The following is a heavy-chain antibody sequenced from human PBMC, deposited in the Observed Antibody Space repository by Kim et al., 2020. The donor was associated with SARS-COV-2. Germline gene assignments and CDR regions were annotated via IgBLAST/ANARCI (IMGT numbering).Heavy chain of an antibody. CDR1: GYIFTSYF. CDR3: AREGAVVRDLLWAFDY. Sequence: ASVKVSCKASGYIFTSYFMHWVRQAPGQGLEWMGLINPSGGSTTYAQKFQGRVTMTRETSTSTVYMELSSLRSEDTAVYYCAREGAVVRDLLWAFDYWGQGTLVTVSS. CDR2: INPSGGST. D-gene: IGHD1-26*01. J-gene: IGHJ4*02. V-gene: IGHV1-46*01.